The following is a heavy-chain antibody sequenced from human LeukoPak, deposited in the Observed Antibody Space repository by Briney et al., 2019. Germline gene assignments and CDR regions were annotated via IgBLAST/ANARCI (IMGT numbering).Heavy chain of an antibody. D-gene: IGHD3-3*01. J-gene: IGHJ6*01. CDR2: IIANNGNT. Sequence: AAVTVTFNSSAYTFTSDGNSWQRQAPGQGLEWMGCIIANNGNTNYAQKLQVRVTITTYTSNSTAYMELKILRPNDTAVYYCARDESGFFVTWG. V-gene: IGHV1-18*01. CDR3: ARDESGFFVT. CDR1: AYTFTSDG.